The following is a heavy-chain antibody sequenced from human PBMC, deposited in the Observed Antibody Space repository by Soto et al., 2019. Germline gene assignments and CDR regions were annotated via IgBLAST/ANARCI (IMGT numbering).Heavy chain of an antibody. CDR1: GGSFGNNA. V-gene: IGHV1-69*06. J-gene: IGHJ4*02. CDR2: IVPIFGTT. D-gene: IGHD5-12*01. CDR3: ARFAESSGYMDI. Sequence: QVQLVQSGAEVRKSWSTVKVSCQASGGSFGNNAISWVRQAPGQGLEWMGGIVPIFGTTNYAQKFQGRVTITADKSTNVAYLELSNLRSEDTATYFCARFAESSGYMDIWGQGALVTVSS.